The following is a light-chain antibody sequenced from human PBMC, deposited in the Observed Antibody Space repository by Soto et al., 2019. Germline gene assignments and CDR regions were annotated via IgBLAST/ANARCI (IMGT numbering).Light chain of an antibody. Sequence: QSVLTQPPSVSAAPGQKVTISCSGSSSNIGNNYVSWYQQLPGTAPKLLIYDNNKRPSRIPDRFSGSKSGTSATLGITGLQTGDEADYYCGTWDSSLSAGNVFGTGTKLTVL. CDR1: SSNIGNNY. CDR2: DNN. J-gene: IGLJ1*01. V-gene: IGLV1-51*01. CDR3: GTWDSSLSAGNV.